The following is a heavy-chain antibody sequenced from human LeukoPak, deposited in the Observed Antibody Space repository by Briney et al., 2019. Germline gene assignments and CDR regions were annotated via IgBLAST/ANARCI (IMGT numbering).Heavy chain of an antibody. V-gene: IGHV4-59*01. Sequence: SETLSLTCTVSGGSMSSYYWRWVRQPPGKGLEWIGYIFDSVSTNYNPSLKSRVTISADTSKNQFSLKLSSVTAADTAVYYCARDRLGIAVGVGDYYYYGMDVWAQGTTVTVSS. CDR1: GGSMSSYY. CDR3: ARDRLGIAVGVGDYYYYGMDV. J-gene: IGHJ6*02. D-gene: IGHD6-19*01. CDR2: IFDSVST.